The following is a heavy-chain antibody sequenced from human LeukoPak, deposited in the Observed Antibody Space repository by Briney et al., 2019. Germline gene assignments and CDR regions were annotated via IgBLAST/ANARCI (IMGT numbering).Heavy chain of an antibody. CDR3: AKDISTVEMATILDF. V-gene: IGHV3-9*01. D-gene: IGHD5-24*01. Sequence: PGRSLRLSCAASGFTFDDYAMHWVRQAPGKGLEWVSGISWNSGSIGYADSVKGRFTISRDNAKNSLYLQMNSLRAEDTALYHCAKDISTVEMATILDFWGQGTLVTVSS. CDR2: ISWNSGSI. J-gene: IGHJ4*02. CDR1: GFTFDDYA.